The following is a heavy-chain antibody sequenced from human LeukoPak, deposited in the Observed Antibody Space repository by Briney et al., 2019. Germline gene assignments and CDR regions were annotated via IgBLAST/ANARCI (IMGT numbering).Heavy chain of an antibody. CDR1: GVSISSYY. CDR3: ARGYGDYAYYYYYYMDV. Sequence: ETLSLTCTVSGVSISSYYWSWLRQPPGKGLEWIGYIYYSGSTNYNPSLKSRVTISVDTSKNQFSLKLSSVTAADTAVYYCARGYGDYAYYYYYYMDVWGKGTTVTVSS. CDR2: IYYSGST. J-gene: IGHJ6*03. V-gene: IGHV4-59*01. D-gene: IGHD4-17*01.